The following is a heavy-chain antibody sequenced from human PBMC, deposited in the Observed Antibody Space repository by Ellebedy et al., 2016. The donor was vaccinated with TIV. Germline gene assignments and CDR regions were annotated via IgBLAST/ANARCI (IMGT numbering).Heavy chain of an antibody. CDR2: IRSDGGNK. J-gene: IGHJ4*02. D-gene: IGHD3-22*01. CDR3: ARDGMGRIVHYD. Sequence: GGSLRLSCAASGFTFSSYGMHWVRQAPGKGLEWVAFIRSDGGNKLYADSVKGRFTITRDNAKNSLYLQMNSLRAEDTAVYYCARDGMGRIVHYDWGQGTLVTVSS. V-gene: IGHV3-30*02. CDR1: GFTFSSYG.